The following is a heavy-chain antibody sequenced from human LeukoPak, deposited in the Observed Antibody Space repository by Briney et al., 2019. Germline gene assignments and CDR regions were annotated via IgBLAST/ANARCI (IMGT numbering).Heavy chain of an antibody. Sequence: PGGSLRLSCAASGFTFSSYGMSWVRQAPGKGLEWVSSISGSGGSTYYADSVKGRFTISRDNSKNTLYLQMNSLRAENTAVYYCSMAGRYDYGDYSLYYLGQGALGTVSS. J-gene: IGHJ4*02. CDR3: SMAGRYDYGDYSLYY. V-gene: IGHV3-23*01. CDR1: GFTFSSYG. CDR2: ISGSGGST. D-gene: IGHD4-17*01.